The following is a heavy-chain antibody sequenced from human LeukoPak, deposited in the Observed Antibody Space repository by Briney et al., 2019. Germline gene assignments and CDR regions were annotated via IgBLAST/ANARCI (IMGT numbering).Heavy chain of an antibody. CDR2: ISSSSSTI. CDR3: ARDGGESGSYDVAFDY. V-gene: IGHV3-48*04. D-gene: IGHD1-26*01. CDR1: GFTFSSYG. Sequence: GGSLRLSCAASGFTFSSYGMNWVRQAPGKGLEWFSYISSSSSTIYYAGSVKGRFTISRDNAKNSLYLQMNSLRAEDTAVYYCARDGGESGSYDVAFDYWGQGTLVTVSS. J-gene: IGHJ4*02.